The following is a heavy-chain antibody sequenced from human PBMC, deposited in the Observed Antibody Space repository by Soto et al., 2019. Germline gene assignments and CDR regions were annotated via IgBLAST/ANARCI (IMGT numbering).Heavy chain of an antibody. CDR1: GGSISSGDYH. CDR2: VYYTGNT. V-gene: IGHV4-30-4*08. D-gene: IGHD3-3*01. CDR3: ARSDFWSGYYTDY. Sequence: QVQLQESGPGLVKPSQTLSLTCTVSGGSISSGDYHWSWIRQPPGKGLEWIGCVYYTGNTYYNPSLKSRVTISVDTSKNQFSLKLTSATAADTAVYYCARSDFWSGYYTDYWGQGTLVTVSS. J-gene: IGHJ4*02.